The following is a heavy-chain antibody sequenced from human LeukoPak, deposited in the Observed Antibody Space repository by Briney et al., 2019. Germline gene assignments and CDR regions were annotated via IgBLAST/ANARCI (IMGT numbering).Heavy chain of an antibody. CDR3: ARVSFSNWFDP. J-gene: IGHJ5*02. CDR1: GYSFTSSW. CDR2: IDPSDSYT. V-gene: IGHV5-10-1*01. Sequence: PGGSLKISCKASGYSFTSSWITWVRQMPGKGLEWMGRIDPSDSYTDYSPSFQGHVTISVDKSINTAYLQWSSLKASDTAMYYCARVSFSNWFDPWGQGTLVTVSS.